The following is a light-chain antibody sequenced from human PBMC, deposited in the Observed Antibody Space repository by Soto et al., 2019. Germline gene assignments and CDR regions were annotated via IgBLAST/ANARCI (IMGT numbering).Light chain of an antibody. V-gene: IGKV3-20*01. CDR3: QQYGGSPIT. J-gene: IGKJ5*01. Sequence: EFVLTQSPGTLSLSPGERATLSCRASQTVRNNYLAWYQQKPGQAPRLLIYGASNRATGIPDRFSGSGSGTDFTLTISRLEPEDFALYYCQQYGGSPITFGQGTRLEIK. CDR1: QTVRNNY. CDR2: GAS.